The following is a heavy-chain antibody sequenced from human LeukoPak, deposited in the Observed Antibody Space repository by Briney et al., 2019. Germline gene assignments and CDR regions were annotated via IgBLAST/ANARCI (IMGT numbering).Heavy chain of an antibody. CDR1: GGSISRYY. V-gene: IGHV4-59*01. J-gene: IGHJ6*03. D-gene: IGHD6-13*01. CDR3: ARDSRIAAAGALGDDYYYYMDV. Sequence: AETLSLTCTVAGGSISRYYWRWVRQPPGKGREWIGYTYYSGSTNYNPSLKSRVTISVDTSKNQFSLKLSSVTAADTAVYYCARDSRIAAAGALGDDYYYYMDVWGKGTTVTVSS. CDR2: TYYSGST.